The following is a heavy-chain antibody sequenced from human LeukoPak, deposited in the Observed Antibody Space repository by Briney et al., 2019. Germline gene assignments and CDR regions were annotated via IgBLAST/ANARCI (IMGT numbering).Heavy chain of an antibody. D-gene: IGHD1-1*01. Sequence: PSETLSLTCAVYGGSFSGYYWSWIRQPPGKGLEWIGEINHSGSTNYNPSLKSRVTISVDTSKNQFSLKLSSVTAADTAVYYCARTNWNPDAFDIWGQGTMVTVSS. CDR2: INHSGST. V-gene: IGHV4-34*01. J-gene: IGHJ3*02. CDR1: GGSFSGYY. CDR3: ARTNWNPDAFDI.